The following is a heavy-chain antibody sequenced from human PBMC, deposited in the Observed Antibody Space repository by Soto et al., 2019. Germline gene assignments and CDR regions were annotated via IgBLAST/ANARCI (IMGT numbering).Heavy chain of an antibody. CDR1: GSSISSYY. Sequence: SETLSLTCTVSGSSISSYYWSWIRQPPGKGLEWIGYIYNSGSTNYNPSLKSRVTISVDTSKNQFSLNLSSVTAADTAVYYCARGVLRYYYYGLDVWGPGTTVTVSS. J-gene: IGHJ6*01. V-gene: IGHV4-59*01. CDR3: ARGVLRYYYYGLDV. CDR2: IYNSGST.